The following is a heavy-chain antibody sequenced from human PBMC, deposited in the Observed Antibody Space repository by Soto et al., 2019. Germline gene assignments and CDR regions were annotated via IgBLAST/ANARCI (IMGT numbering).Heavy chain of an antibody. V-gene: IGHV4-30-4*02. J-gene: IGHJ4*02. D-gene: IGHD6-13*01. CDR3: ARAPASLYSSSWYYFDY. CDR2: IYYSGST. CDR1: GGSISSGDYY. Sequence: SETLSLTCTVSGGSISSGDYYWSWIRQPPGKGLEWIGYIYYSGSTYYNPSLKSRVTISVDTSKNQFSLKLSSVTAADTAVYYCARAPASLYSSSWYYFDYWGQGTLVTVSS.